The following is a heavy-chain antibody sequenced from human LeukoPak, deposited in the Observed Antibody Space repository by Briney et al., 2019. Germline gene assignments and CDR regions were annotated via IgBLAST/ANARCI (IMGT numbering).Heavy chain of an antibody. Sequence: ASVKVSCEASGYTFTSYGISWVRQAPGQGLEWMGWISAYNGNTNYAQKLQGRVTMTTDTSTSTAYMELRSLRSDDTAVYYCARVSLEWLFGDWFDPWGQGTLVTVSS. CDR2: ISAYNGNT. J-gene: IGHJ5*02. CDR1: GYTFTSYG. V-gene: IGHV1-18*01. CDR3: ARVSLEWLFGDWFDP. D-gene: IGHD3-3*01.